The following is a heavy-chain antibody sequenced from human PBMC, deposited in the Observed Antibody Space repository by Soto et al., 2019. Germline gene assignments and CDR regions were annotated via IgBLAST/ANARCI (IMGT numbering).Heavy chain of an antibody. Sequence: PSETLSLTCAVSGGSISSGGYSWTWIRQPPGKGLGWIGYIYHSGSTYYNPSLKSRVTISVDTSKNQFSLKLSSVTAADTAVYYCARHARDKLLWFGELSNWFDPWGQGTLVTVSS. J-gene: IGHJ5*02. CDR2: IYHSGST. CDR1: GGSISSGGYS. CDR3: ARHARDKLLWFGELSNWFDP. V-gene: IGHV4-30-2*01. D-gene: IGHD3-10*01.